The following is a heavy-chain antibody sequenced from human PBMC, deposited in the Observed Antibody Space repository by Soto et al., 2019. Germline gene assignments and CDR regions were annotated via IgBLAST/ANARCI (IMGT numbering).Heavy chain of an antibody. CDR1: GDTFTDYY. CDR3: TRGGHVVVVTAALDY. Sequence: QVQLVQSGAEVKKPGASVKVSCKASGDTFTDYYIHWVRQAPGQGLEWMGTVNPSGGHTTYAQHFLGRMTMTRDPSTSTLDMVLTSLTSEDTAVYYCTRGGHVVVVTAALDYWGQGALVTVSS. CDR2: VNPSGGHT. J-gene: IGHJ4*02. V-gene: IGHV1-46*01. D-gene: IGHD2-21*02.